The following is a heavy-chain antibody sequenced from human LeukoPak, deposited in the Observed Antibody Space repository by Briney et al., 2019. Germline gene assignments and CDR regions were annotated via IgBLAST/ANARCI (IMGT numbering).Heavy chain of an antibody. D-gene: IGHD5-12*01. CDR2: ISSSGSTI. CDR3: ARMRYDFDY. J-gene: IGHJ4*02. Sequence: GGSLRLSCAASGFTFGNSWVHWVRQAPGKGLVWVSYISSSGSTIYYADSVKGRFTISRDNAKNSLYLQMNSLRAEDTAVYYCARMRYDFDYWGQGTLVTVSS. V-gene: IGHV3-48*04. CDR1: GFTFGNSW.